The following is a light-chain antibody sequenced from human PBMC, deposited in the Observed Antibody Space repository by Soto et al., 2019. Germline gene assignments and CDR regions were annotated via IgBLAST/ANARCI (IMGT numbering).Light chain of an antibody. CDR2: DVS. CDR1: SSDFGGYNY. J-gene: IGLJ1*01. Sequence: SALTQPASVSGSPGQSITISCTGTSSDFGGYNYVSWYQQHPGKAPKLMIYDVSNRPSGVSNRFSGSKSGNTASPTISGLQAEDEADYYCSSYTSSSTLYGFGTGTKVTVL. CDR3: SSYTSSSTLYG. V-gene: IGLV2-14*01.